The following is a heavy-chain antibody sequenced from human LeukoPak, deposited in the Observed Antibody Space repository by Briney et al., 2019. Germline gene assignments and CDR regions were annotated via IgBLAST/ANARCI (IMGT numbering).Heavy chain of an antibody. CDR2: IYYSGST. D-gene: IGHD3-10*01. J-gene: IGHJ4*02. Sequence: PSETLSLTCTVSGGSISSYYWSWIRQPPGKGLEWIGYIYYSGSTNYNPSLKSRVTISVDTSKNQFSLKLSSVTAADTAVYYCARVGGLGEFIDSYYFDYWGQGTLVTVSS. CDR3: ARVGGLGEFIDSYYFDY. CDR1: GGSISSYY. V-gene: IGHV4-59*01.